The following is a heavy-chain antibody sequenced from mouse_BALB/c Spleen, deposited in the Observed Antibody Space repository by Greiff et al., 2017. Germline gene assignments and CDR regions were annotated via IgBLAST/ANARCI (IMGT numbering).Heavy chain of an antibody. CDR1: GFTFSSFG. Sequence: EVKVVESGGGLVQPGGSRKLSCAASGFTFSSFGMHWVRQAPEKGLEWVAYISSGSSTIYYADTVKGRFTISRDNPKNTLFLQMTSLRSEDTAMYYCAVYYDYDGIYAMDYWGQGTSVTVSS. D-gene: IGHD2-4*01. CDR3: AVYYDYDGIYAMDY. J-gene: IGHJ4*01. CDR2: ISSGSSTI. V-gene: IGHV5-17*02.